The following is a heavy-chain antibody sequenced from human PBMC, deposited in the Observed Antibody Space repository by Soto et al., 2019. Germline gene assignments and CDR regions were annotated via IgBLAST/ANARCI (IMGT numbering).Heavy chain of an antibody. J-gene: IGHJ2*01. CDR3: ARCYCRVGSCYACWHFDL. CDR1: GYTFTNYA. Sequence: QVPLVQSGAEVKKPGASVKVSCQASGYTFTNYAITWVRQAPGQGLEWMGWISASTRNTDQAQNFQGRVTMTIDTSTNPSSMELRSLRSDDTAVYYCARCYCRVGSCYACWHFDLWGRGTLVTVSS. D-gene: IGHD2-15*01. CDR2: ISASTRNT. V-gene: IGHV1-18*01.